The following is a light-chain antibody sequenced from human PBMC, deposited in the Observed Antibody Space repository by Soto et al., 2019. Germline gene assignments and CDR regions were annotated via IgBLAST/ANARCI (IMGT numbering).Light chain of an antibody. CDR2: ASS. Sequence: DIQMTQSPSSVSASVGDTVTITCRASQSISTWLAWYQQKPGTVPKLLIYASSSLQSGVPSRFSGSGAGTEFTHTITSLQPEDFGTYYCQQGDSLPIAFGQGTRLEIK. J-gene: IGKJ5*01. CDR3: QQGDSLPIA. V-gene: IGKV1-12*01. CDR1: QSISTW.